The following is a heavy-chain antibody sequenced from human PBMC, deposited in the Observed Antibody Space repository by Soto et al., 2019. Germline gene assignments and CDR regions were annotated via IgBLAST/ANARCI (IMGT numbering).Heavy chain of an antibody. CDR1: GYIFTAYS. D-gene: IGHD2-15*01. CDR2: VNPSGGSA. V-gene: IGHV1-46*01. J-gene: IGHJ1*01. Sequence: QVQLVQSGAEVKKPGASVKVSCKTSGYIFTAYSMHWVRQAPGQGLEWMGVVNPSGGSAHYAQSFEGRVTLTRDTSTRTFYMELSSLRSEDTAVYYCAREENCRGGTCYSEYFHHWGQGTLVTDSS. CDR3: AREENCRGGTCYSEYFHH.